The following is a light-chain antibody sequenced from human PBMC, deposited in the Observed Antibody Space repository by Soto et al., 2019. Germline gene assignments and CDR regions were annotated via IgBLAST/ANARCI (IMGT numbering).Light chain of an antibody. J-gene: IGKJ5*01. V-gene: IGKV3-20*01. Sequence: IVFTLSLYALTLSPEERATLSCRASQSIRSGRLAWYQQKPGQAPRLVIFDASNRSSGTPERFTGSGSGTDFTLTIARLESEDFAVYYCQVYHGSPVTFGLGALLEI. CDR1: QSIRSGR. CDR3: QVYHGSPVT. CDR2: DAS.